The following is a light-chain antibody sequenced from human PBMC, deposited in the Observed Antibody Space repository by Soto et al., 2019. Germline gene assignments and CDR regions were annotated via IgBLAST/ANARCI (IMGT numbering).Light chain of an antibody. J-gene: IGKJ1*01. CDR3: QHSNTTAT. CDR2: EAS. V-gene: IGKV1-5*03. Sequence: DIQMTQSPSTLSGSVGDRVTITCRASQRISSWLAWYQQKPGKAPKLLIYEASTLESGVPSSFSGSGTGTAFTITSTKLHPDDFATYQRQHSNTTATFGQGTKVDIK. CDR1: QRISSW.